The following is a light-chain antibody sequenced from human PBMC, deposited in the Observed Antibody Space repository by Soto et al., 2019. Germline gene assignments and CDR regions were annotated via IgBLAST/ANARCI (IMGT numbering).Light chain of an antibody. Sequence: DIQLTQSPSTLSASVGDRVTITCRASQSIETWLAWYQQKPGKAPKLLIFKASTLESGVPSRFSGSGSETEFTLTISSLQPDDFATYYCQQYNRWQGTFGQGTKVEIK. V-gene: IGKV1-5*03. CDR2: KAS. J-gene: IGKJ1*01. CDR1: QSIETW. CDR3: QQYNRWQGT.